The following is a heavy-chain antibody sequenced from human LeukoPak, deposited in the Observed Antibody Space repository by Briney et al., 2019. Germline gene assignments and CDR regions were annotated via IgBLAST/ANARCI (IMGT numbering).Heavy chain of an antibody. CDR2: ISYDGGNK. J-gene: IGHJ4*02. D-gene: IGHD6-13*01. CDR1: GFTFSSYG. Sequence: GGSLRLSCAASGFTFSSYGIHWVRQAPGKGLDWVALISYDGGNKYYADSVKGRFTISRDNSKNTLYLQMNSLRAEDTAVYYCAREVSSSWPTHNFDYWGQGTLVTVSS. V-gene: IGHV3-30*03. CDR3: AREVSSSWPTHNFDY.